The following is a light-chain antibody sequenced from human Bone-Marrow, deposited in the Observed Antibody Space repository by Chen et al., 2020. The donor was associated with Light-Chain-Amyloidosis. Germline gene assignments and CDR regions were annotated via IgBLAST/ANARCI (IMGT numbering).Light chain of an antibody. CDR1: QTISSNY. J-gene: IGKJ4*01. Sequence: EIVLTQSPGTLSLSPGEGANLSCRASQTISSNYLTWYQQKFGQAPRLLIYGSSSRATGIPDRFTGSGSGTDFTLAINRLEPEDFAMYDCQQYGISPLTVGGGTKVEIK. CDR2: GSS. CDR3: QQYGISPLT. V-gene: IGKV3-20*01.